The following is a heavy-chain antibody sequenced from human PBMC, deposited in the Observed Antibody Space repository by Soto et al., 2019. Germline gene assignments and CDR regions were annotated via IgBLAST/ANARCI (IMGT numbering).Heavy chain of an antibody. CDR2: IIPIFGTA. J-gene: IGHJ4*02. Sequence: QVQLVQSGAEVKKPGSSVKVSCKASGGTFSSYAISWVRQAPGQGLEWMGGIIPIFGTANDAQKFQGRVTITADESTSTAYMELSSLRSEDTAVYYCARDGPPTTVTPGDDYWGQGTLVTVSS. CDR3: ARDGPPTTVTPGDDY. D-gene: IGHD4-17*01. CDR1: GGTFSSYA. V-gene: IGHV1-69*01.